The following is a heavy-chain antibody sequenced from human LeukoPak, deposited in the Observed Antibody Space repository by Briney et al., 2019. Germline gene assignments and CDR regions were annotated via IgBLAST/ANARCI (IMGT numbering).Heavy chain of an antibody. CDR3: AKGGYYYDAGGKDDAFDI. V-gene: IGHV3-23*01. CDR1: GFTFSRYA. J-gene: IGHJ3*02. Sequence: GGSLRLSCAVSGFTFSRYAMSWARQAPGKGGEWVSTISGGGGGTYYGDSVKGRFTISRDNSNNTLYVQMNSLRAEDTAVYYCAKGGYYYDAGGKDDAFDIWGQGITVTVSS. D-gene: IGHD3-22*01. CDR2: ISGGGGGT.